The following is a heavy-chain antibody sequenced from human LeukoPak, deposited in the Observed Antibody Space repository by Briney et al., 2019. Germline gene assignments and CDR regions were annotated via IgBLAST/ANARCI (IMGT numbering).Heavy chain of an antibody. CDR3: ASVWGGVLRGNWFDP. D-gene: IGHD3-10*02. CDR1: GGSISSGGYY. CDR2: IYHSGST. Sequence: PSQTLSLTCTVSGGSISSGGYYWSWIRQPPGKGLEWIGYIYHSGSTYYNPSLKSRVTISVDRSKNQFSLKLSSVTAADTAVYYCASVWGGVLRGNWFDPWGQGTLVTVSS. J-gene: IGHJ5*02. V-gene: IGHV4-30-2*01.